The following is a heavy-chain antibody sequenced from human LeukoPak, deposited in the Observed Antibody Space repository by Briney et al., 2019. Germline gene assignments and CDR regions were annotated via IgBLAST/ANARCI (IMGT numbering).Heavy chain of an antibody. CDR3: AKVSGSYSGAYYYYMDV. CDR1: GFSLSTYG. V-gene: IGHV3-33*06. Sequence: PGGSLRLSCATSGFSLSTYGMHWVRQAPGKGLEWAAIIYYDGSNKHYADSVKGRFTISRDDSKNTLYLQMNGLRAEDTAIYYCAKVSGSYSGAYYYYMDVWGEGTTVTVSS. J-gene: IGHJ6*03. CDR2: IYYDGSNK. D-gene: IGHD1-26*01.